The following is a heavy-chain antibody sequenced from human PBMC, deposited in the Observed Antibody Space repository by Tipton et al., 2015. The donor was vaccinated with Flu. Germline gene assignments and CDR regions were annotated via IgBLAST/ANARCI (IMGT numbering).Heavy chain of an antibody. V-gene: IGHV3-64*01. CDR3: ARGMNSGLVDV. J-gene: IGHJ6*02. Sequence: SLRLSCAASGFTFSSYAMHWVRQAPGKGLEYVSAISSNGGSTYYANSVKGRFTISRDNSKNTLYLQMGSLRADDMAVYYCARGMNSGLVDVWGQGTTVTVSS. D-gene: IGHD2/OR15-2a*01. CDR2: ISSNGGST. CDR1: GFTFSSYA.